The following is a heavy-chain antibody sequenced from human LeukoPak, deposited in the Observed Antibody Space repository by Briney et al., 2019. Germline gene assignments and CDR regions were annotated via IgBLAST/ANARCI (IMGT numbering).Heavy chain of an antibody. CDR1: GFTFSSYG. CDR2: IRYDGSNK. J-gene: IGHJ4*02. CDR3: AKDFIGPITMVRGVILSY. V-gene: IGHV3-30*02. D-gene: IGHD3-10*01. Sequence: PGGSLRLSCAASGFTFSSYGMHWVRQAPGKGLEWVAFIRYDGSNKYYADSVKGRFTISRDNSKNTLYLQMNSLRAEDTGVYYCAKDFIGPITMVRGVILSYWGQGTLVTVSS.